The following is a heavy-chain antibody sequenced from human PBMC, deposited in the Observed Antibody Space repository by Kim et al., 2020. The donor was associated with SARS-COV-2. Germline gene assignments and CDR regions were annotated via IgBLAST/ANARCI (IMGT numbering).Heavy chain of an antibody. D-gene: IGHD3-3*01. CDR2: A. CDR3: ARGVVDFWMGY. J-gene: IGHJ4*02. Sequence: ANYAQKFQGRVTITADESTSTAYMELSSLRSEDTAVYYCARGVVDFWMGYWGQGTLVTVSS. V-gene: IGHV1-69*01.